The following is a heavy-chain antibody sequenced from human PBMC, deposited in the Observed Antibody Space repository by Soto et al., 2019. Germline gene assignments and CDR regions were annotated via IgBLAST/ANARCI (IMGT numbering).Heavy chain of an antibody. V-gene: IGHV5-51*01. J-gene: IGHJ6*02. CDR1: GYSFTMFW. D-gene: IGHD3-10*01. CDR2: IYPGDSDT. CDR3: VRRGIIAEDPPYYYQGMAV. Sequence: EVQLVQSGAELQKPGASLTISCKAFGYSFTMFWIGWVRQMPGKGLEWMGVIYPGDSDTRYSPSFQGQVIISADKSINTAYLQWSSLKASDTAIYYCVRRGIIAEDPPYYYQGMAVWGQGTAVTVSS.